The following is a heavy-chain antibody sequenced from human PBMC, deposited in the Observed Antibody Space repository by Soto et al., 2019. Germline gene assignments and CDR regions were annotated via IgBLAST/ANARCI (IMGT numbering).Heavy chain of an antibody. CDR2: ISRATYT. CDR1: GFTFSDYY. J-gene: IGHJ4*02. D-gene: IGHD6-13*01. CDR3: ACSSSWYKVFDY. V-gene: IGHV3-11*06. Sequence: QVQLVESGGGLVKPGRSLTLSCAASGFTFSDYYVSWIRQAPGKGLEWLSYISRATYTNYADSAKGRFTISRDNAKNSVFLQMNRLRAEDTAVYYCACSSSWYKVFDYWGQGTLVTVSS.